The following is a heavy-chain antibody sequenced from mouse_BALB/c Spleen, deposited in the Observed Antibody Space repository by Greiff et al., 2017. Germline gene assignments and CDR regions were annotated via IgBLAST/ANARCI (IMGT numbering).Heavy chain of an antibody. CDR3: ARRDGREAMDY. CDR1: GFSLSTSGMG. CDR2: IYWDDDK. J-gene: IGHJ4*01. Sequence: QVTLKVSGPGILQPSQTLSLTCSFSGFSLSTSGMGVSWIRQPSGKGLEWLAHIYWDDDKRYNPSLKSRLTISKDTSRNQVFLKITSVDTADTATDYCARRDGREAMDYWGQGTSVTVSS. D-gene: IGHD1-1*01. V-gene: IGHV8-12*01.